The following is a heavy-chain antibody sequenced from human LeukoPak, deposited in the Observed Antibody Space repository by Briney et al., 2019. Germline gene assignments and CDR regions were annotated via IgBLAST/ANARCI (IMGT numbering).Heavy chain of an antibody. CDR3: ARVVQGFDDFEI. CDR2: INHSGST. CDR1: GGSFSGYY. J-gene: IGHJ3*02. D-gene: IGHD2-2*01. V-gene: IGHV4-34*01. Sequence: SETLSLTCAVYGGSFSGYYWSWLRQPPGKGLEWIGEINHSGSTNYNPSLKNRVTISVDTSKNQFSLKLSSVTAADTAVYYCARVVQGFDDFEIWGQGTMVTVSS.